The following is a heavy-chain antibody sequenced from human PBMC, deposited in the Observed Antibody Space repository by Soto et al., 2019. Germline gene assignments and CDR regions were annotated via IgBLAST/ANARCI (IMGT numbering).Heavy chain of an antibody. CDR2: ISNDGNNK. CDR1: GFTFSSYV. Sequence: LRLSCAASGFTFSSYVLHWVRQAPGKGLESVSLISNDGNNKYYTDSVKGRFTVSRDNSKNTLFLQMNSLRAEDTAVYYCARDLYYGSGSPLGYWGQGTLVT. V-gene: IGHV3-30-3*01. D-gene: IGHD3-10*01. J-gene: IGHJ4*02. CDR3: ARDLYYGSGSPLGY.